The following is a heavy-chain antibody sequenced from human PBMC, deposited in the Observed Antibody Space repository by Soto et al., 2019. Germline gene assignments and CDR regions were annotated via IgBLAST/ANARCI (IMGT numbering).Heavy chain of an antibody. CDR2: INSDGSST. J-gene: IGHJ3*02. D-gene: IGHD4-17*01. CDR3: ARTTYGDVQGSAFDI. CDR1: GFTFSSYW. Sequence: GGSLRLSCAASGFTFSSYWMHWVRQAPGKGLVWVSRINSDGSSTSYADSVKGRFTISRDNAKNTLYLQMNSLRAEDTAVYYCARTTYGDVQGSAFDIWGQGTMVTVSS. V-gene: IGHV3-74*01.